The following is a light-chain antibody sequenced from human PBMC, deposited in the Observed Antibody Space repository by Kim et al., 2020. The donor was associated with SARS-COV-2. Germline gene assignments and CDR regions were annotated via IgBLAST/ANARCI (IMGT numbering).Light chain of an antibody. V-gene: IGKV3-20*01. CDR3: QLYLSSPLT. J-gene: IGKJ3*01. CDR2: GAS. CDR1: QSVSNY. Sequence: WSPGERATLSCRASQSVSNYLAWYQQKPGQAPRLLIYGASNRATGIPDRFSGSGSGTDFTLTISSLEPEDFAVYYCQLYLSSPLTFGPGTKVDIK.